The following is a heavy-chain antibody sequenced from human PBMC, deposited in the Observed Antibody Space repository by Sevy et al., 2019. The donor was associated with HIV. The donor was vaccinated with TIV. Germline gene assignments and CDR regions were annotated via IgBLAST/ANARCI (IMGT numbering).Heavy chain of an antibody. CDR2: ISYEGTEK. V-gene: IGHV3-30-3*01. D-gene: IGHD1-26*01. Sequence: GGSLRLSCAASGFAFSTHAMHWVRQAPGKGLEWVAVISYEGTEKFYAASVEGRFTISRDNSKNKLSLQINSLKPEDTAVYYCARDGGYSIKWYPLYWGHGTLVTVSS. J-gene: IGHJ4*01. CDR3: ARDGGYSIKWYPLY. CDR1: GFAFSTHA.